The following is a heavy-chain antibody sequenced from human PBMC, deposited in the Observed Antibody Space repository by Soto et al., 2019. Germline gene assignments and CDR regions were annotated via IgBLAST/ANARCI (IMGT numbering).Heavy chain of an antibody. Sequence: DVQLLESGGGLVQPGGSLRLSCAASGFSFSSYAMVWVRQAPGKGLELVAVISARGGRSYFADSVKGRFTLSRDNSKNVLSLEMNSLRAEDTAIYFCAKGSIEYSASVDNWGQGTLVVVSS. CDR2: ISARGGRS. D-gene: IGHD5-12*01. CDR3: AKGSIEYSASVDN. V-gene: IGHV3-23*01. J-gene: IGHJ4*02. CDR1: GFSFSSYA.